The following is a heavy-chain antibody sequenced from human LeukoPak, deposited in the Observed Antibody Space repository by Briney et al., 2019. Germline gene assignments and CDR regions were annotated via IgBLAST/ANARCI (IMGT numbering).Heavy chain of an antibody. D-gene: IGHD3-10*01. CDR1: DGSITSGGYY. CDR2: IYYSGNT. V-gene: IGHV4-31*03. J-gene: IGHJ4*02. CDR3: ASTTYYYGSGSYDY. Sequence: SETLSLTCIVSDGSITSGGYYWDWVRHLPGKGLEWIGNIYYSGNTYYNPSLKSRVTISVDTSNNQFSLKLASVTAADTAVYYCASTTYYYGSGSYDYWGQGTLVTVSS.